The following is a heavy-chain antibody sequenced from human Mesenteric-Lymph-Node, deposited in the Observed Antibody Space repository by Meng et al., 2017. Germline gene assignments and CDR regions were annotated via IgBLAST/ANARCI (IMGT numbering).Heavy chain of an antibody. D-gene: IGHD3-3*01. V-gene: IGHV3-23*01. CDR1: GDSFVRNA. CDR2: ISADGGST. J-gene: IGHJ4*02. CDR3: ARDGGWVLSGYYRAY. Sequence: GESLKISCAASGDSFVRNAVTWVRQAPGKGLEWVSTISADGGSTFYADAVKGRFTISRDNSKSMLYLQMNSLRGEDTAVYYCARDGGWVLSGYYRAYWGQGTLVTVSS.